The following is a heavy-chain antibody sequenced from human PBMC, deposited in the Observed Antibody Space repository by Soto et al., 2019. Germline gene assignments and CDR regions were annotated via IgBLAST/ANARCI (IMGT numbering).Heavy chain of an antibody. CDR3: ARAVAVPADFDY. V-gene: IGHV1-3*05. J-gene: IGHJ4*02. CDR2: INAGNGNT. D-gene: IGHD4-17*01. Sequence: QVQVVQSGAEEKKPGASVKVSCTASGYTFTGYAIHWVRQAPGQRLEWMGWINAGNGNTKYSQKFQGRVTITRDTSVSAAYMELRSLRSEDTAVYYWARAVAVPADFDYWGQGTLVTVSS. CDR1: GYTFTGYA.